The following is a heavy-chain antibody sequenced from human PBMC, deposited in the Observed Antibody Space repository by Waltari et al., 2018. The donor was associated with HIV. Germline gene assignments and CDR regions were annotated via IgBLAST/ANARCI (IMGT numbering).Heavy chain of an antibody. V-gene: IGHV3-48*04. CDR3: ARDDYGMDV. Sequence: EVQLVEHGGGLVQPGGLLRLYCAASGLTFSSYSMNWVRQAPGKGLEWVSYISSSSSTIYYADSVKGRFTISRDNAKNSLYLQMNSLRAEDTAVYYCARDDYGMDVWGQGTTVTVSS. J-gene: IGHJ6*02. CDR2: ISSSSSTI. CDR1: GLTFSSYS.